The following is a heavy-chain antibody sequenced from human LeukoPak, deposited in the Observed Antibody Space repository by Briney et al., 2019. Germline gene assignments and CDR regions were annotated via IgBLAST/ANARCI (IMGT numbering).Heavy chain of an antibody. V-gene: IGHV1-24*01. CDR2: FDPEDGET. CDR3: ATSSSSSSYYYGMDV. CDR1: GYTLTELS. D-gene: IGHD6-6*01. J-gene: IGHJ6*02. Sequence: ASVKVSCKVSGYTLTELSMHWVRQAPGKGLEWMGGFDPEDGETIYAQKFQGRVTMTEDTSTDTAYMELSSLGSEDTAVYYCATSSSSSSYYYGMDVWGQGTTVTVSS.